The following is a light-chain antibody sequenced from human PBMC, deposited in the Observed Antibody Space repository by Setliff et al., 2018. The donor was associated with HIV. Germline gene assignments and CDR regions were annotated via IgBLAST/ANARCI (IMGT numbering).Light chain of an antibody. Sequence: DIQMTQSPSTLSASVGDRVTITCRASQSISSWVAWYQQKPGKAPKLLIYKAYSLESGVPSRFSGSGSGTGFTLTISSLQPDDFATYXXQQYYSYALTFGQVTKVDIK. CDR1: QSISSW. J-gene: IGKJ1*01. CDR3: QQYYSYALT. CDR2: KAY. V-gene: IGKV1-5*03.